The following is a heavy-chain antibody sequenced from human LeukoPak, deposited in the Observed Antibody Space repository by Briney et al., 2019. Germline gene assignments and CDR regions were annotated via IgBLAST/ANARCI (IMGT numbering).Heavy chain of an antibody. J-gene: IGHJ4*02. D-gene: IGHD1-26*01. CDR3: ARDHDSGGGGGY. CDR2: MNPNSGNT. Sequence: ASVKVSCKASGYTFTSYDINWVRQATGQGLEWMGWMNPNSGNTGYAQKFQGRVTMTRNTSISTAYMELSSLRSEDTAVYYCARDHDSGGGGGYWGQGTLVTVSS. V-gene: IGHV1-8*01. CDR1: GYTFTSYD.